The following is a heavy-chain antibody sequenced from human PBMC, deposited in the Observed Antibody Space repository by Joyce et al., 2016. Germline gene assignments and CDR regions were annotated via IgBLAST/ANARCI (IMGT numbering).Heavy chain of an antibody. CDR2: MSYDGSNE. CDR3: AREPRDSSGYDEHYFDY. D-gene: IGHD3-22*01. Sequence: QVHLVVSGGGVVQRGRSLRLPCAAPGFTFSTYTMNWVRQAPGKGLEWVAVMSYDGSNEYYADSVKSRFTISRDNTKNTLYLQMNSLRDEDTAIYYCAREPRDSSGYDEHYFDYWGQGILVTVSS. CDR1: GFTFSTYT. J-gene: IGHJ4*02. V-gene: IGHV3-30-3*01.